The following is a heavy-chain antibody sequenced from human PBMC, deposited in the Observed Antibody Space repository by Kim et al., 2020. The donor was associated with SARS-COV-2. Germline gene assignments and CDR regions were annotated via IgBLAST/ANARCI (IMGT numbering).Heavy chain of an antibody. Sequence: GGSLRLSCAASDFTVSTHYMNWVRQAPGKGLEWISVIYRGDGSTYIADSVKGRFTISRDNSKHTVYLQMNSLRVEDTAVYYCGRDPGFRNGMDVWGQGTTVAGSS. V-gene: IGHV3-53*01. CDR2: IYRGDGST. CDR3: GRDPGFRNGMDV. D-gene: IGHD3-10*01. CDR1: DFTVSTHY. J-gene: IGHJ6*02.